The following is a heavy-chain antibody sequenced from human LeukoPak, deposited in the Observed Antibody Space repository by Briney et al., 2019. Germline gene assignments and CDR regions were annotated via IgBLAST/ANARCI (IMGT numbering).Heavy chain of an antibody. D-gene: IGHD3-22*01. V-gene: IGHV3-30*02. CDR2: IRYDGSNK. J-gene: IGHJ4*02. CDR1: GFTFSSYG. Sequence: PGGSLRLSCAASGFTFSSYGMHWVRQAPGKGLEWVAFIRYDGSNKYYADSVKGRFTISRDNSKNTLYLQMNSLRAEDTAVYYCARGLYYYDSNGRTPYDYWGQGTLVTVSS. CDR3: ARGLYYYDSNGRTPYDY.